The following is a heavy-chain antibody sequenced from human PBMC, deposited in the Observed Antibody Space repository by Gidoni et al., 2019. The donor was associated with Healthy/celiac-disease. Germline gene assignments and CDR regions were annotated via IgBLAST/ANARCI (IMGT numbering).Heavy chain of an antibody. Sequence: QVQLVQSGAEVKKPWSSVKVSCKASGGTFSSYAISWVRQASGQGLEWMGGIIPIFGTANYAQKFQGRVTITADASTGTAYMELSSLISDYTTVYDWAGPRFTMVRGVDQAYYYGMDVWGQGTTVTVSS. J-gene: IGHJ6*02. D-gene: IGHD3-10*01. CDR3: AGPRFTMVRGVDQAYYYGMDV. V-gene: IGHV1-69*01. CDR1: GGTFSSYA. CDR2: IIPIFGTA.